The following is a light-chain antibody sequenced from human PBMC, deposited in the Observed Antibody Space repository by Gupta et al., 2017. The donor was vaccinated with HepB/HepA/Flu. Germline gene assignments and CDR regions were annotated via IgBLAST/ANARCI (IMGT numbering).Light chain of an antibody. CDR3: AAWYNSRSAYV. Sequence: ALTQPPSASGPHGQWVSISCSGSSSNVGRDNVYWYRQRPGTAPKLLIYNDDRRPSWVPYRFSGSKSGTSASLAISGLLADDEADYYCAAWYNSRSAYVFGTGTWVTVL. V-gene: IGLV1-47*02. CDR1: SSNVGRDN. J-gene: IGLJ1*01. CDR2: NDD.